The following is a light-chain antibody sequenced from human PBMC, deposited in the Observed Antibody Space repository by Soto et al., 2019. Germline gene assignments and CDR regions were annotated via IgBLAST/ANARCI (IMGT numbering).Light chain of an antibody. CDR3: QQCSSIPYT. CDR2: AAS. Sequence: DIQMTQSPSSLSASVGDRVTITCRASQTITTFLSWYQQKPGRAPKLLIYAASGLQSGVPSRFSGSRSGTDFTLSISSLQPEDFGTYYCQQCSSIPYTFGQGTKVDIK. J-gene: IGKJ2*01. CDR1: QTITTF. V-gene: IGKV1-39*01.